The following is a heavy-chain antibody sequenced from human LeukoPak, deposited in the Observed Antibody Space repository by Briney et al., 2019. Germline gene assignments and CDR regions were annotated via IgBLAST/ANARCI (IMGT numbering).Heavy chain of an antibody. Sequence: GGSLRLSCAASGFTFSCYAMSWVRQAPGKGLEWVSAISGSGGSTYYADSVKGRFTISRDNSKNTLYLQMNSLRAEDTAVYYCAKASSSWYLGQGLDYWGQGTLVTVSS. CDR3: AKASSSWYLGQGLDY. CDR1: GFTFSCYA. J-gene: IGHJ4*02. D-gene: IGHD6-13*01. CDR2: ISGSGGST. V-gene: IGHV3-23*01.